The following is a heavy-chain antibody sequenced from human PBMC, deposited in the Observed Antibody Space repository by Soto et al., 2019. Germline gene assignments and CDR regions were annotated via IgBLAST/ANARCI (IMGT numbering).Heavy chain of an antibody. J-gene: IGHJ4*02. CDR3: ARVRGYSNYGGGFDY. CDR1: GFTFSSYS. Sequence: PGGSLRLSCAASGFTFSSYSMSWVRQAPGKGLEWVSYISSSSSTIYYADSVKGRFTISRDNAKNSLYLQMNSLRDEDTAVYYCARVRGYSNYGGGFDYWGQGTLVTVSS. CDR2: ISSSSSTI. D-gene: IGHD4-4*01. V-gene: IGHV3-48*02.